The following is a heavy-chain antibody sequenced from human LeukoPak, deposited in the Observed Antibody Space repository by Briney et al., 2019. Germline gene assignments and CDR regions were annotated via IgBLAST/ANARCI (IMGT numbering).Heavy chain of an antibody. V-gene: IGHV3-7*04. CDR3: VRAMRV. Sequence: GGSLRLSCAASGFTLNNYWMTWVRQAPGKGLEWVANIKQDGSEIYYVDSVKGRFTISRDNAKNSLYLQMNSLRAEDTAVYYCVRAMRVWGQGTTVTVSS. J-gene: IGHJ6*02. CDR1: GFTLNNYW. D-gene: IGHD2-2*01. CDR2: IKQDGSEI.